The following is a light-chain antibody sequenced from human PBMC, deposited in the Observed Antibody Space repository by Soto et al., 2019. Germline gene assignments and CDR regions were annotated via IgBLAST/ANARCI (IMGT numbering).Light chain of an antibody. V-gene: IGLV2-23*02. CDR3: CSYVGGDTWV. J-gene: IGLJ3*02. CDR1: NNDIENYNL. Sequence: QSALTQPASVSGSPGQSITIYCTGSNNDIENYNLVSWYQHHPGKAPKLIIHEVSKRPSGVSGRFSGSKSGNTASLTISGLQSEDEADYYCCSYVGGDTWVFGGRTKRTVL. CDR2: EVS.